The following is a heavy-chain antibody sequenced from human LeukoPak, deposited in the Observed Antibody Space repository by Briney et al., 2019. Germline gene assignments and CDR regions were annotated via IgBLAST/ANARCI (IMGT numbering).Heavy chain of an antibody. D-gene: IGHD3-10*01. J-gene: IGHJ4*02. CDR1: GGSISGYY. Sequence: SETLSLTCAVSGGSISGYYWNWIRQPPGKGLEWIGNSHYSGSTNYNPSLKSRVTIAVDTSKSQFSLKLSSVTAADTAVYYCASIYGSGSYRVDYWGQGTLVTVSS. V-gene: IGHV4-59*12. CDR3: ASIYGSGSYRVDY. CDR2: SHYSGST.